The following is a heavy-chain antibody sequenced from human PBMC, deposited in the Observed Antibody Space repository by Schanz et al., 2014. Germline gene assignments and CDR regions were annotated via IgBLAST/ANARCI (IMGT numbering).Heavy chain of an antibody. CDR3: AKGRFGELSAFDI. CDR2: ITGASDHI. CDR1: GFSVSSYA. D-gene: IGHD3-10*01. Sequence: EVQMLQSGGGLVQPGGSLRLSCVISGFSVSSYAMSWVRQTPERGLEWVSGITGASDHIDYAESVKGRFTISRDNSKNTLYLQMNSLRPEDTAVYYCAKGRFGELSAFDIWGQGTMVTVSS. J-gene: IGHJ3*02. V-gene: IGHV3-23*01.